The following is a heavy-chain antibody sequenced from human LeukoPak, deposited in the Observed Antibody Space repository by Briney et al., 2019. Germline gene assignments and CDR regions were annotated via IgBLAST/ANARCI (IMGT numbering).Heavy chain of an antibody. CDR3: AKEGDYGYFDY. D-gene: IGHD4-17*01. CDR2: ISSSSSTI. V-gene: IGHV3-48*01. J-gene: IGHJ4*02. CDR1: GFTFSSYA. Sequence: GGSLRLSCAASGFTFSSYAMSWVRQAPGKGLEWVSYISSSSSTIYYADSVKGRFTISRDNAKNSLYLQMNSLSAEDTAVYYCAKEGDYGYFDYWGQGTLVTVSS.